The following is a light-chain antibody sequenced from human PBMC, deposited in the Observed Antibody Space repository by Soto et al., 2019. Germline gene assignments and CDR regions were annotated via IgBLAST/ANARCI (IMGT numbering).Light chain of an antibody. Sequence: EIVLTQSPGTLSLSPGERATLSCRASQRVSSSYLAWYQQKPGQAPRLLIYGASSSATGIPDRFSGSGSGTDFTLTISRLEPEDFAVYYCQQYGSSRTWTFGQGTKVDIK. V-gene: IGKV3-20*01. CDR2: GAS. J-gene: IGKJ1*01. CDR1: QRVSSSY. CDR3: QQYGSSRTWT.